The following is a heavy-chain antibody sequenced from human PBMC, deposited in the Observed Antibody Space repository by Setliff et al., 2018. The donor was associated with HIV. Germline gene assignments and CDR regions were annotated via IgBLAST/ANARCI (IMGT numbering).Heavy chain of an antibody. CDR2: IYHSGTT. V-gene: IGHV4-4*02. CDR1: GGSISTNNW. J-gene: IGHJ4*02. CDR3: ARQPLYNDYDWRSYYFDY. Sequence: SETLSLTCAVSGGSISTNNWWTWVRQSPGKGLEWIGDIYHSGTTNYNPSLKSRVTISVDKSKNQISLKLRSVTAADTAVYYCARQPLYNDYDWRSYYFDYWGQGSLVTVSS. D-gene: IGHD5-12*01.